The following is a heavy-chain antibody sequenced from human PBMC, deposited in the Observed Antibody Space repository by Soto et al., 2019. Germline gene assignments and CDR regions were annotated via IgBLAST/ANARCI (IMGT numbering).Heavy chain of an antibody. Sequence: ASVKVSCKASGYTFTSYDINLVRQATGQRLEWMGWMNPNSGNTSYSQKFQGRVTITRDTSASTAYMELSSLRSEDTAVYYCARDPYGDYAYNWFDPWGQGTLVTVSS. CDR2: MNPNSGNT. D-gene: IGHD4-17*01. V-gene: IGHV1-8*01. CDR3: ARDPYGDYAYNWFDP. J-gene: IGHJ5*02. CDR1: GYTFTSYD.